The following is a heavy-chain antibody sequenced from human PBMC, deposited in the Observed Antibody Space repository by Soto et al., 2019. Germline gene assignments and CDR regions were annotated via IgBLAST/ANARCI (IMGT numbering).Heavy chain of an antibody. D-gene: IGHD6-13*01. CDR2: IIPILGIA. CDR3: ARDDGEYSSSFYYYYGMDV. CDR1: GGTFSSYT. Sequence: SVKVSCKASGGTFSSYTISWVRQAPGQGLEWMGRIIPILGIANYAQKFQGRVTITADKSTSTAYMELSSLRSEDTAVYYCARDDGEYSSSFYYYYGMDVWGQGTTVTSP. V-gene: IGHV1-69*04. J-gene: IGHJ6*02.